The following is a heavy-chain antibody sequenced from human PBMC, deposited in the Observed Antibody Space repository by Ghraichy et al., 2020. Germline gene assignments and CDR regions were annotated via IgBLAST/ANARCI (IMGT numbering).Heavy chain of an antibody. CDR2: INQDGSQK. D-gene: IGHD3-16*01. Sequence: GGSLRLSCAASRFTFSSYWMIWVRQAPGKGLEWVANINQDGSQKYYVDYVKGRFTISRDNAQNSLYLQMNSLRVEDTAVYYCVRDGVEEGLYFDNWGQGTLVTVSS. CDR3: VRDGVEEGLYFDN. J-gene: IGHJ4*02. CDR1: RFTFSSYW. V-gene: IGHV3-7*01.